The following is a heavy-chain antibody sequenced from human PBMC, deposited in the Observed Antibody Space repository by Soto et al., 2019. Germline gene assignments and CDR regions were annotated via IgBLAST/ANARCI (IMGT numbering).Heavy chain of an antibody. CDR2: INHSGSA. Sequence: LSLTCADYGDSFSGYIRTWIRQTPGKGLQWIGQINHSGSAYYNPSLKSRVTISVHTSNSQFSLELSSVTAADTAVYYCARGLITGSHYSGGWYYFDSWGQGTQVTV. CDR1: GDSFSGYI. CDR3: ARGLITGSHYSGGWYYFDS. V-gene: IGHV4-34*01. J-gene: IGHJ4*02. D-gene: IGHD6-19*01.